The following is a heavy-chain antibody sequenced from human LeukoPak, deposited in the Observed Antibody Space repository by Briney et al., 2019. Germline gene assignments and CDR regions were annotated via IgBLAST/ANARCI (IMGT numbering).Heavy chain of an antibody. CDR2: ISGSGGST. V-gene: IGHV3-23*01. Sequence: GGSLRLSCAASGSTFSSYAISGVLQAPVRGLELAPAISGSGGSTYYGDSVKGRFTISRDNSKNTLYLQMTSLRAEDTAVYYCAKGWQQLVRFPFDYWGQGTLVTVSS. CDR3: AKGWQQLVRFPFDY. J-gene: IGHJ4*02. CDR1: GSTFSSYA. D-gene: IGHD6-13*01.